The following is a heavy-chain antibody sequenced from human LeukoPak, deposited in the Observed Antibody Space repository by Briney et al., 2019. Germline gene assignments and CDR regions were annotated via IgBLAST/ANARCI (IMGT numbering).Heavy chain of an antibody. J-gene: IGHJ4*02. CDR2: INPNSGGT. Sequence: GASVMVSCKASGYTFTGYYMHWVRQAPGRGLEWMGRINPNSGGTNYAQKFPGRVTMTRDTSISTAYMELSRLRSDDTAVYYCARDFPTSIAAAGTDYWGQGTLVTVSS. CDR1: GYTFTGYY. V-gene: IGHV1-2*06. D-gene: IGHD6-13*01. CDR3: ARDFPTSIAAAGTDY.